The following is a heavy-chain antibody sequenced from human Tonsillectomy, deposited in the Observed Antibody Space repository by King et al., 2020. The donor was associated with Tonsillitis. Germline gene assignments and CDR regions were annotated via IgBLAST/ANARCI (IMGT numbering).Heavy chain of an antibody. Sequence: QLVQSGAEVKKPGASVKVSCKASGYTFTSYAMHWVRQAPGQRLEWMGWINAGNGNTKYSQKFQGRVTITRDTSASTAYMELSSLRSEDTALYYCARDLDDILTGYYTPLAFDIWGQGTMVTVSS. J-gene: IGHJ3*02. V-gene: IGHV1-3*01. CDR1: GYTFTSYA. CDR2: INAGNGNT. CDR3: ARDLDDILTGYYTPLAFDI. D-gene: IGHD3-9*01.